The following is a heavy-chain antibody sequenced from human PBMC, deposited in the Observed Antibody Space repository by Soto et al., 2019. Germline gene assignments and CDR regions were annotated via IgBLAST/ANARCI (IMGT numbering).Heavy chain of an antibody. V-gene: IGHV4-30-2*02. J-gene: IGHJ5*02. Sequence: SETLSLTCGVSGDTISTGGYSWAWIRQPPGKALEWIGHTYHSGSINYNPSLKSRVIISVDTAKNQFSLRLSSVSAADTAVYYCTGAYYDVSGYSLDPWGQGTSVTVSS. CDR1: GDTISTGGYS. D-gene: IGHD3-22*01. CDR3: TGAYYDVSGYSLDP. CDR2: TYHSGSI.